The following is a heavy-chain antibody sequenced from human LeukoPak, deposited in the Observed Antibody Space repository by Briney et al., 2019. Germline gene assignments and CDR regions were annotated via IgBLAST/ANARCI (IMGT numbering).Heavy chain of an antibody. J-gene: IGHJ3*02. V-gene: IGHV4-61*02. CDR3: ARGPDIVVVVAATPAFDI. CDR1: GGSISSGSYY. Sequence: SQTLSLTXTVSGGSISSGSYYWSWIRQPAGKGLEWIGSIYTSGSTNYNPSLKSRVTISVDTSKNQFSLKLSSVTAADTAVYYCARGPDIVVVVAATPAFDIWGQRTMVTVSS. CDR2: IYTSGST. D-gene: IGHD2-15*01.